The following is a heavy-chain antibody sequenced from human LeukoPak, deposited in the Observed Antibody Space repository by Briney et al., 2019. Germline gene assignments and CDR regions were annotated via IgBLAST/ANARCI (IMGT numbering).Heavy chain of an antibody. CDR2: INPNSGGT. CDR1: GYTFTGYY. V-gene: IGHV1-2*02. Sequence: ASVTVSCKASGYTFTGYYMHWVRQAPGQGLEWMGWINPNSGGTNYAQKFQGRVTMTRDTSISTAYMELSRLRSDDTAVYYCARERVVPAAKRLVCYYGMDVWGQGTTVTVSS. D-gene: IGHD2-2*01. J-gene: IGHJ6*02. CDR3: ARERVVPAAKRLVCYYGMDV.